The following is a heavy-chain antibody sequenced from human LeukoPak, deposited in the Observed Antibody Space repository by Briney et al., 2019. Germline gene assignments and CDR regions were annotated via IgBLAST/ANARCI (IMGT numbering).Heavy chain of an antibody. V-gene: IGHV3-23*01. CDR3: AKDQSEAGVLLWFGELLGAFDI. CDR1: GFTFSSYG. D-gene: IGHD3-10*01. Sequence: GGSLRLSCAASGFTFSSYGMSWVRQAPGKGLEWVSAISGSGGSTYYADSVKGRLTISRDNSKNTLYLQMNSLRAEDTAVYYCAKDQSEAGVLLWFGELLGAFDIWGQGTMVTVSS. J-gene: IGHJ3*02. CDR2: ISGSGGST.